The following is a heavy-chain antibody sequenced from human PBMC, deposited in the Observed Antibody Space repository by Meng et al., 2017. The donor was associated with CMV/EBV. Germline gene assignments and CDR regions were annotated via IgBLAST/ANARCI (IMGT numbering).Heavy chain of an antibody. V-gene: IGHV1-24*01. Sequence: ASVKVSCKVSGYTLTELSRHWVRQAPGKGLEWMGGFDPEDGETIYEQKFQGRVTMTEDTSTDTAYMELSSLRSEDTAVYYCATAAGSRAPGGAFDISGQGTMVTVSS. D-gene: IGHD2-2*01. CDR1: GYTLTELS. J-gene: IGHJ3*02. CDR3: ATAAGSRAPGGAFDI. CDR2: FDPEDGET.